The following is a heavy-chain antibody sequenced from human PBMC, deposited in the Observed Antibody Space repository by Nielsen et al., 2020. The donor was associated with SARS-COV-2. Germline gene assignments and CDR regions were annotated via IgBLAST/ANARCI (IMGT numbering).Heavy chain of an antibody. CDR2: ISSSGSTI. Sequence: WIRQPPGKGLEWVSYISSSGSTIYYADSVKGRFTISRDNAKNSLYLQMNSLRAEDTAVYYCARVVQQQLPNYYYGMDVWGQGTTVTVSS. V-gene: IGHV3-11*01. CDR3: ARVVQQQLPNYYYGMDV. J-gene: IGHJ6*02. D-gene: IGHD6-13*01.